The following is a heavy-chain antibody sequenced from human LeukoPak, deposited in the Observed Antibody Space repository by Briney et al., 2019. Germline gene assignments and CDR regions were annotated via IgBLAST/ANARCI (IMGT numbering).Heavy chain of an antibody. D-gene: IGHD3-22*01. CDR1: GYSFTNYG. Sequence: ASVKVSCKASGYSFTNYGISWVRQAPGQGLEWMGWISAYNGYTHFAQKFQGRVTMTTDTSTSTAYMELRSLRSDDTAVYYCARGFPPRRNYDSSGYYSYYFNHWGQGTLVTVSS. J-gene: IGHJ4*02. V-gene: IGHV1-18*01. CDR3: ARGFPPRRNYDSSGYYSYYFNH. CDR2: ISAYNGYT.